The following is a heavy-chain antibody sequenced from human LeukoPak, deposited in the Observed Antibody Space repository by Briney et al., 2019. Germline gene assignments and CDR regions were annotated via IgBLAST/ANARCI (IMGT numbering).Heavy chain of an antibody. Sequence: PGVSLILSCSASGFRVISHYMSGLRQAPGKGLEGVSVIYSCGSTYYADSVKGRFITSRDNSSKSLYLQMNSLRVEDAAVYYGARDSRLSAFDIWGQGTMVTVSS. J-gene: IGHJ3*02. CDR3: ARDSRLSAFDI. CDR2: IYSCGST. V-gene: IGHV3-53*01. CDR1: GFRVISHY.